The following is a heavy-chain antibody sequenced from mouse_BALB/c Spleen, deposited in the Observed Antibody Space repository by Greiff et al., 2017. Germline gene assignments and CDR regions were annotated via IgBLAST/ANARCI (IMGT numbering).Heavy chain of an antibody. Sequence: VQLQQSGAELVRPGTSVKISCKASGYTFTNYWLGWVKQRPGHGLEWIGDIYPGGGYTNYNEKFKGKATLTADTSSSTAYMQLSSLTSEDSAVYFCARLDDGYWFAYWGQGTLVTVSA. D-gene: IGHD2-3*01. CDR2: IYPGGGYT. CDR1: GYTFTNYW. V-gene: IGHV1-63*02. J-gene: IGHJ3*01. CDR3: ARLDDGYWFAY.